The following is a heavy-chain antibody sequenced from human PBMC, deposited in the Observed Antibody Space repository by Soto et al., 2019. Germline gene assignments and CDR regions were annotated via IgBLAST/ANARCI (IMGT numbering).Heavy chain of an antibody. Sequence: QVQLQESGPGLVKHSQTLSLTCTVSGGSISSGGYYWSWIRQHPGKGLEWIGYIYYSGSTYYNPSVKGRVTISVATPKNQFTLQLSSVTAADTAVYYCARGLECSSTACVGLGWFDSWGQGTLVTVSS. CDR2: IYYSGST. D-gene: IGHD2-2*01. CDR3: ARGLECSSTACVGLGWFDS. V-gene: IGHV4-31*03. CDR1: GGSISSGGYY. J-gene: IGHJ5*01.